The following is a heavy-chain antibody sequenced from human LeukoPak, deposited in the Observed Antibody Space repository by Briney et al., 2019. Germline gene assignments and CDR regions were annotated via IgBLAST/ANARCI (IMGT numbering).Heavy chain of an antibody. D-gene: IGHD3-10*01. CDR2: IWYDGSNK. Sequence: PGGSLRLSCAASGFTFSSYGMHWVRQAPGKGLEWVAFIWYDGSNKYYADSVKGRFTISRDNSRNTVYLQMNSLRVEDTAVYYCARDLGSGNYWVDYWGQGTLVTVSS. CDR1: GFTFSSYG. CDR3: ARDLGSGNYWVDY. J-gene: IGHJ4*02. V-gene: IGHV3-33*08.